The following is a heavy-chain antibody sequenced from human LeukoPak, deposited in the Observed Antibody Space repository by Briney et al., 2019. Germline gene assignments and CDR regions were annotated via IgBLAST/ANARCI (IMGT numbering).Heavy chain of an antibody. V-gene: IGHV3-49*03. CDR3: SRGSGWLSVY. CDR1: GFTFGDYL. Sequence: PGGSLRLSCTASGFTFGDYLMSWFRQATGKGLEWIGFISGGTTEYAASVKGRFTISRDDSTSIAYLQMNSLTTEDTAVYYCSRGSGWLSVYWGQGTLVTVSS. D-gene: IGHD6-19*01. J-gene: IGHJ4*02. CDR2: ISGGTT.